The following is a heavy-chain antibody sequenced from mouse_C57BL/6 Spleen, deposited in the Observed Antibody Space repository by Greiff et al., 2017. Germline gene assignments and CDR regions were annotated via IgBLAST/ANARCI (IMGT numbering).Heavy chain of an antibody. CDR3: ARSYYGSSHYYAMDY. Sequence: VQLVESGPELVKPGASVKISCKASGYAFSSSWMNWVKQRPGKGLEWIGRIYPGDGDTNYNGKFKGKATLTADKSSSTAYMQLSSLTSEDSAVYFCARSYYGSSHYYAMDYWGQGTSVTVSS. V-gene: IGHV1-82*01. CDR2: IYPGDGDT. D-gene: IGHD1-1*01. J-gene: IGHJ4*01. CDR1: GYAFSSSW.